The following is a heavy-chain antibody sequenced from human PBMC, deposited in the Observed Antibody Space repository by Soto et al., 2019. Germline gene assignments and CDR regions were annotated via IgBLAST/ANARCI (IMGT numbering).Heavy chain of an antibody. D-gene: IGHD1-26*01. J-gene: IGHJ4*02. Sequence: QVQLVESGGGVVQPGRSLRLSCAASGFTFSSYGMHWVRQAPGKGLEWVAVISYDGSNKYYADSVKGRFTISRDNSKNTLYLQMNSLRAEATAVYYCAKDRDSGSYYFDYWGQGTLVTVSS. CDR3: AKDRDSGSYYFDY. CDR1: GFTFSSYG. CDR2: ISYDGSNK. V-gene: IGHV3-30*18.